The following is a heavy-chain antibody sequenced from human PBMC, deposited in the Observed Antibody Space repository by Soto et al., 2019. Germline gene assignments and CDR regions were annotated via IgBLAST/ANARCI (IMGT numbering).Heavy chain of an antibody. CDR2: IYYSGST. CDR3: ARGDLGYTGGNDYYYYYYMDV. J-gene: IGHJ6*03. Sequence: SETLSLTCTVSGGSISSGGYYWSWIRQHPGKGLEWIGYIYYSGSTYYNPSLKSRVTISVDTSKNQFSLKLSSVTAADTAVYYCARGDLGYTGGNDYYYYYYMDVWGKETTVTVSS. CDR1: GGSISSGGYY. D-gene: IGHD6-13*01. V-gene: IGHV4-31*03.